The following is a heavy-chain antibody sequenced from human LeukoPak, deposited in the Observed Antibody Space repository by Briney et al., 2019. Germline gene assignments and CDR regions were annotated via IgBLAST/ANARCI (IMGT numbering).Heavy chain of an antibody. CDR3: VGDGRDGYNRYFHH. V-gene: IGHV3-64D*06. J-gene: IGHJ1*01. CDR1: GFSFSSYV. Sequence: PGGSLRLSCSGSGFSFSSYVMHWVRQAPGKGLQYVSVISDKGASTSYADSVKGRFTITRDNSKNTVYLQMSSLGDEDTAVYYCVGDGRDGYNRYFHHWGQGTLVTVSS. CDR2: ISDKGAST. D-gene: IGHD5-24*01.